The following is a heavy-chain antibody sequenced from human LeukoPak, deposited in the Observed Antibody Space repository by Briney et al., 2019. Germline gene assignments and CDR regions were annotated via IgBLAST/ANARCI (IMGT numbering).Heavy chain of an antibody. CDR2: ISSSSSYI. CDR3: ARDLSRITIFGVVDDAFDI. Sequence: GGSLRLSCAASGFTFDDYAMHWVRQAPGKGLEWVSSISSSSSYIYYADSVKGRFTISRDNAKNSLYLQMNSLRAEDTAVYYCARDLSRITIFGVVDDAFDIWGQGTMVTVSS. J-gene: IGHJ3*02. V-gene: IGHV3-21*01. D-gene: IGHD3-3*01. CDR1: GFTFDDYA.